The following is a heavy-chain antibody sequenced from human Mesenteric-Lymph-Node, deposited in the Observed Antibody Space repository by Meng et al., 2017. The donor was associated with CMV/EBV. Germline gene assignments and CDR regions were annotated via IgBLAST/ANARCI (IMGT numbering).Heavy chain of an antibody. CDR3: ARVVGQLGGYGMDV. J-gene: IGHJ6*02. CDR2: IPYDGGDK. V-gene: IGHV3-30*02. D-gene: IGHD3-10*01. CDR1: GFTFSSYG. Sequence: GESLKISCAASGFTFSSYGMHWVRQAPGKGLEWVAFIPYDGGDKYYVDSVKGRFTISRDNSKNTLYLQMNSLRAGDTAVYYCARVVGQLGGYGMDVWGQGTTVTVSS.